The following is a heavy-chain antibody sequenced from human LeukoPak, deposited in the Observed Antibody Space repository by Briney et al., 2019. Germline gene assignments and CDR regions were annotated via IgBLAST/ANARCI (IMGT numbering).Heavy chain of an antibody. CDR1: GFTFSNAW. V-gene: IGHV3-15*01. J-gene: IGHJ4*02. CDR3: TTGMITFGGVIVSI. CDR2: IKSKTDGGTT. Sequence: GGSLRLSCAASGFTFSNAWMSWVRQAPGKGLERVGRIKSKTDGGTTDYAAPVKGRFTISRDDSKNTLYLQMNSLKTEDTAVYYCTTGMITFGGVIVSIWGQGTLVTVSS. D-gene: IGHD3-16*02.